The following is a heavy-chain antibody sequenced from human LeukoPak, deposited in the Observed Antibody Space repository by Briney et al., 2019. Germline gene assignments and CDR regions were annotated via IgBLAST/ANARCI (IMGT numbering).Heavy chain of an antibody. V-gene: IGHV1-69*01. CDR1: GGSFSKYG. CDR3: ARIAYCGADCHAFDV. Sequence: SVKVSCKASGGSFSKYGITWVRQAPGQGPEWMGGIMFTFGTTKYAQRFQGRVTISADESTSTAYMEVSSLRSEDTAVYYCARIAYCGADCHAFDVWGQGTMVIVSS. J-gene: IGHJ3*01. CDR2: IMFTFGTT. D-gene: IGHD2-21*01.